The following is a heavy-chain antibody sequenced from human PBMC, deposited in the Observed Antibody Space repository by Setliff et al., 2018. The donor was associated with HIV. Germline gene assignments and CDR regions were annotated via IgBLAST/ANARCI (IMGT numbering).Heavy chain of an antibody. D-gene: IGHD3-22*01. CDR3: ARKGKYYYDSSGYSN. Sequence: SETLSLTFTVSGGSISSGGYYWSWIRQHPGKGLEWSGYIYYSGSTYYHPSLKSRVTISVDTSKNQFSLKLSSVTAAATAVYYCARKGKYYYDSSGYSNWGQGTLVTVSS. J-gene: IGHJ4*02. V-gene: IGHV4-31*03. CDR2: IYYSGST. CDR1: GGSISSGGYY.